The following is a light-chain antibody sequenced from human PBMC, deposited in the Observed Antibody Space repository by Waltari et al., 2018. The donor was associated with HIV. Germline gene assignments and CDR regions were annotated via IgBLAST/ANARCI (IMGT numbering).Light chain of an antibody. J-gene: IGLJ2*01. CDR1: SSNIGSNT. Sequence: QSVLTQPPSASETPGQRVTISCSGSSSNIGSNTVNWYQQLPGTAPKLLIYSNNQRPSGVPDRFSGSKSGTSASLAISGLQSEDEADYSCAALDDSLNGVVFGGGTKLTVL. CDR3: AALDDSLNGVV. CDR2: SNN. V-gene: IGLV1-44*01.